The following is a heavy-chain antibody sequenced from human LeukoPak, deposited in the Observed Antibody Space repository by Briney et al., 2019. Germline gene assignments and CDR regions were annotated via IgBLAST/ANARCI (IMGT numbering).Heavy chain of an antibody. V-gene: IGHV4-34*01. CDR1: GGSFSGYY. D-gene: IGHD2-21*01. J-gene: IGHJ4*02. CDR3: ARGLWGLLTFYYFDY. Sequence: PSETLSLTCAVYGGSFSGYYWSWIRQPPGKGLEWIGEINHSGSTNYNPSLKSRVTISVDTSKNQFSLKLSSVTAADTAVYYCARGLWGLLTFYYFDYWGQGTLVTVSS. CDR2: INHSGST.